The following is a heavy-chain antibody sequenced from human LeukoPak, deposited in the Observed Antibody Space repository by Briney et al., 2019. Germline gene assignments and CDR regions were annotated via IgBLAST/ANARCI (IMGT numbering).Heavy chain of an antibody. V-gene: IGHV1-18*01. CDR2: INVYNGNT. Sequence: GAPLKVSCKASGYTFTTSGINWVRQAPGQGLEWMGCINVYNGNTNYAQKFQGRITMTRDTSTNTAYMELRSLKSDDTAVYYCARGLVVPAAMGEFDYWGQGTLIAVSS. D-gene: IGHD2-2*01. CDR1: GYTFTTSG. J-gene: IGHJ4*02. CDR3: ARGLVVPAAMGEFDY.